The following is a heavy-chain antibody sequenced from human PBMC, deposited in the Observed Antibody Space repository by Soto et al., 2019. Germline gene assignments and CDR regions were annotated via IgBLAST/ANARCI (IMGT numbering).Heavy chain of an antibody. V-gene: IGHV6-1*01. J-gene: IGHJ5*01. CDR2: TYYRSRWYF. Sequence: PSQTLSLTCDISGDSVSTNTATWDWIRQSPSRGLEWLGRTYYRSRWYFDYAVSVKSRITISPDIPNNQVSLQLTSVTPDDTAIYYCVRLIGNSWLDSWGQGTLVTV. D-gene: IGHD3-22*01. CDR3: VRLIGNSWLDS. CDR1: GDSVSTNTAT.